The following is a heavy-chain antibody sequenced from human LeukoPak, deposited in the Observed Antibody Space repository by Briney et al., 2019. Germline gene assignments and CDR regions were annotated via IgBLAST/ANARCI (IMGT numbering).Heavy chain of an antibody. CDR1: GFTFSSYG. Sequence: PGGSLRLSCAASGFTFSSYGMHWVRQAPGKGLEWVAFIRYDGSNKYYADSVKGRFTISRDNSKNTLYLQMNSLRAEDTAVYYCAKGYDFWSGYVLDYWGQGTLVTVSS. D-gene: IGHD3-3*01. V-gene: IGHV3-30*02. CDR3: AKGYDFWSGYVLDY. CDR2: IRYDGSNK. J-gene: IGHJ4*02.